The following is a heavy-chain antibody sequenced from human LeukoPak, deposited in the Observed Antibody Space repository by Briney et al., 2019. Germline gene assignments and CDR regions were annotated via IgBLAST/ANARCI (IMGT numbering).Heavy chain of an antibody. CDR3: VSMGSDGLDI. Sequence: ASVKVSCKASGYTFSSYTMNWVRQAPGQGLEFMGWINTYNGNPMYAQAFTGRFVFSVDTSVSTAYLQISSLKTEDTAVYYCVSMGSDGLDIWGQGTMIIVSS. V-gene: IGHV7-4-1*02. CDR1: GYTFSSYT. CDR2: INTYNGNP. J-gene: IGHJ3*02. D-gene: IGHD3-16*01.